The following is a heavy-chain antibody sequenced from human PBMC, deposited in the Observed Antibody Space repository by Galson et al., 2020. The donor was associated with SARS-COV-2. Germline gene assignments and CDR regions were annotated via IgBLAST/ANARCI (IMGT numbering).Heavy chain of an antibody. V-gene: IGHV3-30*04. CDR2: ISYDGSNK. J-gene: IGHJ4*02. CDR3: ARDYSGSYSGYFDY. D-gene: IGHD1-26*01. CDR1: GFTFSSYA. Sequence: GESLKISCAASGFTFSSYAMHWVRQAPGKGLEWVAVISYDGSNKYYADSVKGRFTISRDNSKNTLYLQMNSLRAEDTAVYYCARDYSGSYSGYFDYWGQGTLVTVSS.